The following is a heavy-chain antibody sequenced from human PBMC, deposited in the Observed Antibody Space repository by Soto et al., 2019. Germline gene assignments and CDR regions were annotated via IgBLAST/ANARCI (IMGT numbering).Heavy chain of an antibody. D-gene: IGHD2-15*01. CDR1: GFSLSTSGVG. J-gene: IGHJ4*02. V-gene: IGHV2-5*02. CDR3: AHRHLRCSGGSCYSYFDY. CDR2: IYWDDDK. Sequence: QITLKESGPTLVKPTQTLTLTCTFSGFSLSTSGVGVGWIRQPPGKALEWLALIYWDDDKRYSPSLKSRLTITKDTSKNPVVLTMTNMDPVDTATYYCAHRHLRCSGGSCYSYFDYWGQGTLVTVSS.